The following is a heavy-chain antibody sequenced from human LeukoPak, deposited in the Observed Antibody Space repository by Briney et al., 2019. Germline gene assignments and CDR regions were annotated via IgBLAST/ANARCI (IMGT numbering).Heavy chain of an antibody. D-gene: IGHD3-3*01. J-gene: IGHJ6*03. V-gene: IGHV3-7*01. CDR1: EFTFNNYW. CDR3: ARDRRAPYYRSGYIDHYYMDV. CDR2: IKQDGSEK. Sequence: PGGSLRLSCAASEFTFNNYWMSWVRQAPGKGLEWVANIKQDGSEKYYVDSVKGRFTISRDNAKNSLYLQMNSLRAEDTAAYYCARDRRAPYYRSGYIDHYYMDVWGKGTTVTVSS.